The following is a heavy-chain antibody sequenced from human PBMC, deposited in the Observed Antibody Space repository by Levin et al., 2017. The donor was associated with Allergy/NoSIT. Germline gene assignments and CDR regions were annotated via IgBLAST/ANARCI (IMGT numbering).Heavy chain of an antibody. D-gene: IGHD2-15*01. V-gene: IGHV3-15*01. CDR3: TTGYCSGGSCTY. Sequence: GGSLRLSCAASGFTFSNAWMSWVRQAPGKGLEWVGRIKSKTDGGTTDYAAPVKGRFTISRDESKNTLYLQMNSLKTEDTAVYYCTTGYCSGGSCTYWGQGTLVTVSS. J-gene: IGHJ4*02. CDR2: IKSKTDGGTT. CDR1: GFTFSNAW.